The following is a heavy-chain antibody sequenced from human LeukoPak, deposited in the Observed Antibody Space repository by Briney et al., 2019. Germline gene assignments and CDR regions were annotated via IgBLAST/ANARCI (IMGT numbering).Heavy chain of an antibody. CDR3: ARDRHSGYDYHGGIDAFDI. D-gene: IGHD5-12*01. CDR2: IYYSGST. V-gene: IGHV4-31*03. J-gene: IGHJ3*02. Sequence: SETLSLTCTVSGGSISSGGYYWSWIRQHPGKGLEWIGYIYYSGSTYYNPSLKSRVTISVDTSKNQFSLKLSSVTAADTAVYYCARDRHSGYDYHGGIDAFDIWGQGTMVTVSS. CDR1: GGSISSGGYY.